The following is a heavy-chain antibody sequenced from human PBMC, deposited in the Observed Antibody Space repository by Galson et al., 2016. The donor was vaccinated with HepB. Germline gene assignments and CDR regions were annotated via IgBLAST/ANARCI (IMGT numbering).Heavy chain of an antibody. CDR2: ISSSGNTI. J-gene: IGHJ4*02. V-gene: IGHV3-11*04. CDR3: ARGTTYYDILTGYQRPFDF. Sequence: SLRLSCAASGFNLSDYYMSWIRQAPGKGLEWVSYISSSGNTIYYAVSVKGRFTVSRDNAKNSMYLQMNSLRAEDTAVYYCARGTTYYDILTGYQRPFDFWGQGTLVTVSS. CDR1: GFNLSDYY. D-gene: IGHD3-9*01.